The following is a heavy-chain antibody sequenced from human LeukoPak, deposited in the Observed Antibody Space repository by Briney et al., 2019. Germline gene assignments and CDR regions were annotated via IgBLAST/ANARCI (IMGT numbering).Heavy chain of an antibody. J-gene: IGHJ4*02. CDR3: TRYNNDHFDY. CDR1: GFTFGGYG. V-gene: IGHV3-33*01. CDR2: IAYDGSRA. Sequence: GGSLRLSCAGSGFTFGGYGMHWFRQTPGKGLEWVAVIAYDGSRAFYADSVKGRFTISRDNSKNTMSVQMDDLRAEDTVVYYCTRYNNDHFDYWGQGTLVTVAS. D-gene: IGHD1-14*01.